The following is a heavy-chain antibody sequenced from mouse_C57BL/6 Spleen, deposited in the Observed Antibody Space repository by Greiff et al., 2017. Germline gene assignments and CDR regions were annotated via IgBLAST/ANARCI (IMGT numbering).Heavy chain of an antibody. CDR1: GYTFTSYW. CDR3: ARGGYGSSYPYWYFDV. J-gene: IGHJ1*03. V-gene: IGHV1-50*01. D-gene: IGHD1-1*01. CDR2: IDPSDSYT. Sequence: VQLQQPGAELVKPGASVKLSCKASGYTFTSYWMQWVKQRPGQGLEWIGEIDPSDSYTNYNQKFKGKATLTVDTSSSTAYMQLSSLTSEDSAVYYCARGGYGSSYPYWYFDVWGTGTTVTVSS.